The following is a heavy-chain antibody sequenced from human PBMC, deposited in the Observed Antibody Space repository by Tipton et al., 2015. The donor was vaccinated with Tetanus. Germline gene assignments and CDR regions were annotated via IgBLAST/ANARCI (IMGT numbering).Heavy chain of an antibody. Sequence: QLVQSGAEMKKPGSSVKVSCKASGGTFTNYALSWVRQAPGQGLEWVGGITPIFGTTNSAPKFQGRVTITADESTNTAYMELSSLRSDDTAVYFCARLVKQWLVPEDYWGQGTLVIVSS. CDR1: GGTFTNYA. CDR2: ITPIFGTT. CDR3: ARLVKQWLVPEDY. D-gene: IGHD6-19*01. V-gene: IGHV1-69*01. J-gene: IGHJ4*02.